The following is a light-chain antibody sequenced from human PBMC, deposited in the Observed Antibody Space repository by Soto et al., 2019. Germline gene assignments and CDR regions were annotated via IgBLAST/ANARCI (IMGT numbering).Light chain of an antibody. CDR3: QQSYSTPLT. V-gene: IGKV1-39*01. J-gene: IGKJ4*01. Sequence: DIQMTPSPSSLSASVGDRVTITCRASQSISSYLNWYQQKPGKAPKLLIYAASSLQSGVPSRCSGSGSGTDFTLTISSLQPEDFATYYCQQSYSTPLTFGGGTKGEIK. CDR2: AAS. CDR1: QSISSY.